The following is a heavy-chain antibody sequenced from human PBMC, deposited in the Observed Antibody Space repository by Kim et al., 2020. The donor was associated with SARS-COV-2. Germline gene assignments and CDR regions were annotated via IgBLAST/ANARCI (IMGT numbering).Heavy chain of an antibody. J-gene: IGHJ4*02. CDR2: IYYSGST. V-gene: IGHV4-39*01. Sequence: SETLSLTCTVSGGSISSSSYYWGWIRQPPGKGLEWIGSIYYSGSTYYNPSLKSRVTISVDTSKNQFSLKLSSVTAADTAVYYCARHLSSSWYGTFFDYWGQGTLVTVSS. CDR1: GGSISSSSYY. D-gene: IGHD6-13*01. CDR3: ARHLSSSWYGTFFDY.